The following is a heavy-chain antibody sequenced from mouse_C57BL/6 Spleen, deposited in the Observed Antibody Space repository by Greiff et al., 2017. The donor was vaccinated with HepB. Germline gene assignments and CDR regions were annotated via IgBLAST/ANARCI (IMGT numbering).Heavy chain of an antibody. CDR2: IWGGGST. D-gene: IGHD1-1*01. V-gene: IGHV2-9*01. Sequence: VKLMESGPGLVAPSQSLSITCTVSGFSLTSYGVDWVRQPPGKGLEWLGVIWGGGSTNYTSALMSRLSISKDNSKSQVFLKMNSRQTDDTAMYYCAAGSSWFAYWGQGTLVTVSA. J-gene: IGHJ3*01. CDR1: GFSLTSYG. CDR3: AAGSSWFAY.